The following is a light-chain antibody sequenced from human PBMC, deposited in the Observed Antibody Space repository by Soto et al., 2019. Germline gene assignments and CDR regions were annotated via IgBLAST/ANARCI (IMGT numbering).Light chain of an antibody. CDR2: DAS. CDR3: HQSFSSPRT. Sequence: DIQMAQSPSTLSASVGDRVTITCRASQSITTWLAWYQQKPAKAPKLLIYDASSLESGVPSRFSGSGSGKDFTLTIAALQPDDFATYYCHQSFSSPRTFGQGTKVDIK. J-gene: IGKJ1*01. V-gene: IGKV1-5*01. CDR1: QSITTW.